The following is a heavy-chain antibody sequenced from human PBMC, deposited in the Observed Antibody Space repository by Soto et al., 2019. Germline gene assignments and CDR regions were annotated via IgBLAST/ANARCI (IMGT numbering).Heavy chain of an antibody. CDR2: IWYDGSNK. Sequence: GSLRLSCAASGFIFSSYGMHWVRQAPGKGLEWVGVIWYDGSNKKYADSVKGRFTISRDNSKNTLYLQMNSLRAEDTAVYYCAREVDTAMAPNAFDIWGQGTMVT. D-gene: IGHD5-18*01. CDR3: AREVDTAMAPNAFDI. CDR1: GFIFSSYG. V-gene: IGHV3-33*01. J-gene: IGHJ3*02.